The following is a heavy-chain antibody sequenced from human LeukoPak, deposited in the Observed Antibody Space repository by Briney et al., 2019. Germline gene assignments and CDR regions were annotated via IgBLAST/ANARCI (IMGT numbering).Heavy chain of an antibody. CDR2: IYSGGST. D-gene: IGHD2-15*01. CDR1: GFTVSSNY. CDR3: ARAHDCSGGSCYSGYFDY. V-gene: IGHV3-53*01. J-gene: IGHJ4*02. Sequence: PTGGSLRLSCAASGFTVSSNYMSWVRQAPGKGLEWVSVIYSGGSTYYADSVKGRFTISRDNSKNTLYLQMNSLRAEDTAVYYCARAHDCSGGSCYSGYFDYWGQGTLVTVSS.